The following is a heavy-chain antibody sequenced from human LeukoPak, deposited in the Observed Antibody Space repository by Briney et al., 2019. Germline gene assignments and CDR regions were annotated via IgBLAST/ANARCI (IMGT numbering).Heavy chain of an antibody. CDR1: GGSISDTNW. Sequence: PSETLSLTCGVSGGSISDTNWWTWFRQPPGKGLEWIGEVNLQGNTNYNPSLKSRVAISVDKSENHISLKLTSVTAADTAVYYCAREGGPYRPLDYSGQGTLVTVAS. CDR2: VNLQGNT. J-gene: IGHJ4*02. CDR3: AREGGPYRPLDY. V-gene: IGHV4-4*02.